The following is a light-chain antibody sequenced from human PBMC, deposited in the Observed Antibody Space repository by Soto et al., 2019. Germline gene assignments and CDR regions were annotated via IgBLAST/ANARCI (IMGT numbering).Light chain of an antibody. V-gene: IGKV3-15*01. CDR1: QSVSSN. J-gene: IGKJ4*01. CDR2: GAS. Sequence: EIMMTQSPATLSVSPGERATFSCRASQSVSSNLAWYQQKAGQAPRLLIYGASARATGIPARFSGSGSGTEFTLSISSLQSEDFAIYYCQHYNNWPLTFGGGTKVEIK. CDR3: QHYNNWPLT.